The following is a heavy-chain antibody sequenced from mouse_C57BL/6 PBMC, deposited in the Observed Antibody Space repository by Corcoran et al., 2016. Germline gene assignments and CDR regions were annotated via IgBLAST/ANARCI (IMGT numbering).Heavy chain of an antibody. Sequence: EVQLQQSGPELVKPGASVKISCKASGYTFTDYYMNWVKQSHGKSLEWIGDINPNNGGTSYNQKFKGKATLTVDKSSSTAYMELRSLTSEDSAVYYCVRSGDYYGSRRDYFDYWGQGTTLTVSS. CDR3: VRSGDYYGSRRDYFDY. CDR2: INPNNGGT. J-gene: IGHJ2*01. D-gene: IGHD1-1*01. V-gene: IGHV1-26*01. CDR1: GYTFTDYY.